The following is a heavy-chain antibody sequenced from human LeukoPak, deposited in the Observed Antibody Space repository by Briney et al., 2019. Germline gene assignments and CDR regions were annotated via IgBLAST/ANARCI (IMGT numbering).Heavy chain of an antibody. V-gene: IGHV1-69*05. CDR1: GGTFSSYA. D-gene: IGHD3-22*01. CDR2: IIPIFGTA. CDR3: ARSGYYDSSGYLLAFDI. Sequence: GASVKVSCKASGGTFSSYAISWVRQAPGQGREWMGGIIPIFGTANYAQKLQGRVTITREESTSTVYMEVSRLRSEDTAVYYCARSGYYDSSGYLLAFDIWGQGTMVTVSS. J-gene: IGHJ3*02.